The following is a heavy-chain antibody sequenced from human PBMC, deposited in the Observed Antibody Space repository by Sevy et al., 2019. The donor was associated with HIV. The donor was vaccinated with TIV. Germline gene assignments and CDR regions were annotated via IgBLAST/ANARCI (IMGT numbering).Heavy chain of an antibody. CDR2: ISSSSSAI. J-gene: IGHJ3*02. V-gene: IGHV3-48*02. CDR3: ARVQWQLNADDAFDI. CDR1: GFTFSSYS. Sequence: GGSLRLSCAASGFTFSSYSMNWVRQAPGRGLEWISYISSSSSAIYCADSVKGRFTISRDNAKNSLYLQMNSLRDEDTAVYYCARVQWQLNADDAFDIWGQGTMVTVSS. D-gene: IGHD6-19*01.